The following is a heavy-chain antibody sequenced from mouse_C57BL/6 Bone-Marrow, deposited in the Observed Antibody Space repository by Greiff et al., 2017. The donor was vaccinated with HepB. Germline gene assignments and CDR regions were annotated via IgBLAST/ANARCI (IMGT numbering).Heavy chain of an antibody. J-gene: IGHJ1*03. Sequence: EVQLVESGEGLVKPGGSLKLSCAASGFTFSSYAMSWVRQTPEKRLEWVAYISSGGDYIYYADTVKGRFTISRDNARNTLYLQMSSLKSEDTAMYYCTRGFHYYGSSYWYFDVWGTGTTVTVSS. CDR3: TRGFHYYGSSYWYFDV. CDR1: GFTFSSYA. D-gene: IGHD1-1*01. CDR2: ISSGGDYI. V-gene: IGHV5-9-1*02.